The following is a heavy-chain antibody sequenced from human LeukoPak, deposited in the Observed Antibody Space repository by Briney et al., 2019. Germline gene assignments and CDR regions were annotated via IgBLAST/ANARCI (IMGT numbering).Heavy chain of an antibody. Sequence: GGSLRLSCAASGFTFSSYSMNWVRQAPGKGLEWVSSISSSSSYIYYADSVKGRFTVFRDNAKKSLFLQINSLRAEDTAVYFCARDRITMIVENAFDIWGQGTMVIVSS. CDR2: ISSSSSYI. J-gene: IGHJ3*02. CDR1: GFTFSSYS. D-gene: IGHD3-22*01. V-gene: IGHV3-21*01. CDR3: ARDRITMIVENAFDI.